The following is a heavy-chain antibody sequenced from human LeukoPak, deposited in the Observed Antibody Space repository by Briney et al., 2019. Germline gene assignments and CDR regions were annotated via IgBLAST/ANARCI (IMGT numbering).Heavy chain of an antibody. J-gene: IGHJ4*02. CDR3: ARSAASLDPFDY. D-gene: IGHD2-2*01. Sequence: ASVKVSCKASGYIFTSYYIHWGRQAPGQGLEWMGIINPSGGTTRYAQKCECRVTMTRVMSTNTVYMALRSLRSEATAVSYCARSAASLDPFDYWGQGTLVTVSS. CDR2: INPSGGTT. V-gene: IGHV1-46*01. CDR1: GYIFTSYY.